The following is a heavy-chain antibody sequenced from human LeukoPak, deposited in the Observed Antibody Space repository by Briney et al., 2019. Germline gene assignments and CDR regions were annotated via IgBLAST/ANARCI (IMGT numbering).Heavy chain of an antibody. CDR2: IIPIFGTA. V-gene: IGHV1-69*13. D-gene: IGHD5-18*01. Sequence: ASVKVSCKASGGTFSSYAISWVRQAPGQGLEWMGGIIPIFGTANYAQKFQGRVTITADESTSTAYMELSSLRSEDTAVYYCARDWGYSYGSPFDAFDIWGQGTMVTVSS. CDR1: GGTFSSYA. J-gene: IGHJ3*02. CDR3: ARDWGYSYGSPFDAFDI.